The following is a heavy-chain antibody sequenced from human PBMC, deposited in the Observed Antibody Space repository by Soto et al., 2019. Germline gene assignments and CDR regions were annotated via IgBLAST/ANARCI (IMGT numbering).Heavy chain of an antibody. Sequence: PGGSLRLSCAASGFTFSIYAMGWVRQAPGKGLEWVSVISYNGSNKYYADSVKGRFTISRDNSKNTLYLQMNSLRAEDTAVYYCARDGVVPADYYYYGMDVWGQGTTVTVSS. J-gene: IGHJ6*02. V-gene: IGHV3-23*01. CDR2: ISYNGSNK. CDR3: ARDGVVPADYYYYGMDV. D-gene: IGHD2-2*01. CDR1: GFTFSIYA.